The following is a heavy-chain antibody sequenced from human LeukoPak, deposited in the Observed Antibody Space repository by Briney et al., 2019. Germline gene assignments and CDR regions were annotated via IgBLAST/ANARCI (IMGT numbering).Heavy chain of an antibody. CDR3: ARVSHGGYYGPFDY. V-gene: IGHV1-2*02. Sequence: GASVKVSCKASGYTFTGHNMHWVRQAPGQGLEGMGWINPNSGGTNYAQKFQGRVTMTRDTSISTAYMELSSLRSEDTAVYYCARVSHGGYYGPFDYWGQGTLVTVSS. J-gene: IGHJ4*02. CDR1: GYTFTGHN. CDR2: INPNSGGT. D-gene: IGHD3-10*01.